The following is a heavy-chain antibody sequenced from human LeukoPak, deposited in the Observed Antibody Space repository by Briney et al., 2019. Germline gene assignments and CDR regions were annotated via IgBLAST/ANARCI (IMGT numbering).Heavy chain of an antibody. CDR3: ARDRNEYSSGWSPFGY. J-gene: IGHJ4*02. D-gene: IGHD6-19*01. V-gene: IGHV1-46*01. Sequence: ASAKVSCKASGYTFTSYYMHWVRQAPGQGLEWMGIINPSGGSTSYAQKFQGRVTMTRDTSTSTVYMELSSLRSEDTAVYYCARDRNEYSSGWSPFGYWGQGTLVTVSS. CDR1: GYTFTSYY. CDR2: INPSGGST.